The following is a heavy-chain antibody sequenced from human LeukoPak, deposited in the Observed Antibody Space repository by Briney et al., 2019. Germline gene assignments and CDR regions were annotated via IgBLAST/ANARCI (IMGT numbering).Heavy chain of an antibody. V-gene: IGHV3-30-3*02. D-gene: IGHD2/OR15-2a*01. CDR3: AKSVGSSFDY. J-gene: IGHJ4*02. CDR1: GFTFSSYA. CDR2: ISYDGSNK. Sequence: GGSLRLSCAASGFTFSSYAMHWVRQAPGKGLEWMAVISYDGSNKYYADSVKGRFTISRDNSKNTLYLQMNSLRAEDTAVYYCAKSVGSSFDYWGQGTLVTVSS.